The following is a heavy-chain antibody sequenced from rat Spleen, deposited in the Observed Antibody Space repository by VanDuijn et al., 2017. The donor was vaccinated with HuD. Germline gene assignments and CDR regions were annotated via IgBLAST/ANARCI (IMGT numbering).Heavy chain of an antibody. CDR1: GFSLTSYH. Sequence: VQLKESGPGLVKPSQTLSFTCTVPGFSLTSYHVSWLRLPPVKRPVWMGKLWEVGGTNVKSAGESSLSISRDTSKSQLFLKMNSLQPEDTGTYYCVRHGNSGPYVMDAWGQGASVTVSS. CDR2: LWEVGGT. V-gene: IGHV2-72*01. CDR3: VRHGNSGPYVMDA. D-gene: IGHD4-3*01. J-gene: IGHJ4*01.